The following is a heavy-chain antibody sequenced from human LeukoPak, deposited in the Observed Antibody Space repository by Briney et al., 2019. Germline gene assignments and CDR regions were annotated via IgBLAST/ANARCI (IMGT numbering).Heavy chain of an antibody. V-gene: IGHV4-34*01. D-gene: IGHD3-10*01. CDR1: GGSFSGYY. Sequence: SETLSLTCAVSGGSFSGYYWSWIRQPPGKGLEWIGEINHSGSTNYNPSLKSRVTISVDTSKNQFSLKLSSVTAADTAVYYCARRKLRITMVRGVIITGWFDPWGQGALVTVSS. J-gene: IGHJ5*02. CDR3: ARRKLRITMVRGVIITGWFDP. CDR2: INHSGST.